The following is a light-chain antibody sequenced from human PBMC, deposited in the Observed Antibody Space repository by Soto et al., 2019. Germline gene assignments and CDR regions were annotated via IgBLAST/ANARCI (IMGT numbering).Light chain of an antibody. CDR2: KAS. J-gene: IGKJ1*01. CDR3: QQYNSYPWT. Sequence: DIQMTQSPSTLSASVGDRVTITCRASHSISSWLAWYQQKPGKAPKLLIYKASSLESGVPSRFSGSGSGTEFTLTISSLQPDDFATYYCQQYNSYPWTFGQGIKVEMK. V-gene: IGKV1-5*03. CDR1: HSISSW.